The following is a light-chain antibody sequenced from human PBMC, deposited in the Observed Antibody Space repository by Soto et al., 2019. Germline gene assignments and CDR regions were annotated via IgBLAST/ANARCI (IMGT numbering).Light chain of an antibody. V-gene: IGLV1-47*01. Sequence: QSVLTQPPSASGTPGQRVTISCSGSTSNIGITSVFWYQHLPGTAPKLLIYRSNQRASGVPDRFSASNSGTSASLANSGLRSEDEADYSCSAWDDSLSGQVFGGGTKLTVL. CDR2: RSN. J-gene: IGLJ2*01. CDR1: TSNIGITS. CDR3: SAWDDSLSGQV.